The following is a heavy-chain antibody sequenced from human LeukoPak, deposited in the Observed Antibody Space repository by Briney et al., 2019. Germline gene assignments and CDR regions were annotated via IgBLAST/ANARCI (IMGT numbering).Heavy chain of an antibody. V-gene: IGHV3-64*01. Sequence: SGGSLRLSCAASGLTFSSYAMHWVRQAPGKGLEYVSAISSNGGSTYYANSVKGRFTISRDNTKSSLYLQMNSLRAEDTAVYYCARGGPGRSLTIVPERTKYYMDVWGKGATVTVSS. J-gene: IGHJ6*03. D-gene: IGHD1-26*01. CDR3: ARGGPGRSLTIVPERTKYYMDV. CDR2: ISSNGGST. CDR1: GLTFSSYA.